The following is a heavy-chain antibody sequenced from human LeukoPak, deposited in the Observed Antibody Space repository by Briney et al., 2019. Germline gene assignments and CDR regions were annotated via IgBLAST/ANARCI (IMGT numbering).Heavy chain of an antibody. V-gene: IGHV4-59*01. D-gene: IGHD6-13*01. J-gene: IGHJ5*02. CDR2: IYYSGST. Sequence: SETLSLTCTVSGGSICSYYWSWIRQPPGKGLEWIGYIYYSGSTNYNPSLKSRVTISVDTSKNQFSLKLSSVTAADTAVYYCARVVAAAGNNWFDPWGQGTLVTVSS. CDR1: GGSICSYY. CDR3: ARVVAAAGNNWFDP.